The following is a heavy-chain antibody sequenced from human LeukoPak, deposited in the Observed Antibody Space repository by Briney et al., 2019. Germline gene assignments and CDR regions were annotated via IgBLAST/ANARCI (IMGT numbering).Heavy chain of an antibody. V-gene: IGHV4-59*01. D-gene: IGHD4-17*01. Sequence: SETLSLTCTVSGGSISSYYWNWIRQPPGKGLEWIGYIYYSGNTNYSSSLKSRVTISLDTSKNQFPLKLSSVTAADTAVYYCAGGFRDYGDLTAFDYWGQGTLVTVSS. CDR1: GGSISSYY. J-gene: IGHJ4*02. CDR3: AGGFRDYGDLTAFDY. CDR2: IYYSGNT.